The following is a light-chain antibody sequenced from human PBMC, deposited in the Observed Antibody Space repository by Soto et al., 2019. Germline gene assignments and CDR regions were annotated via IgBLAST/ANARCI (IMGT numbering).Light chain of an antibody. CDR3: QQYNIWPPYT. CDR2: DAS. Sequence: EIVMTQSPATLSVSPGERATLSCRASQSVSSNLAWYQQKPGQAPRLLIYDASTRATGIPARFSGSGSGTEFTLTISSLQSEDFAVYYCQQYNIWPPYTFGQGTKLEIK. J-gene: IGKJ2*01. CDR1: QSVSSN. V-gene: IGKV3-15*01.